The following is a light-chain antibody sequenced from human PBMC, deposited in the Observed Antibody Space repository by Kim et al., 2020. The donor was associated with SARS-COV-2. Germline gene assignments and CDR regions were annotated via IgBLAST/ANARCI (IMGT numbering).Light chain of an antibody. CDR3: LQDDSYPLT. Sequence: ASVGDRVTITCRASQGIGKDLGWYQQKPGKAPKLLIYVASSLQSGVPSRFSGSGSGTDFILTINSLQPEDFATYYCLQDDSYPLTFGGGTKVDIK. V-gene: IGKV1-6*01. CDR1: QGIGKD. CDR2: VAS. J-gene: IGKJ4*01.